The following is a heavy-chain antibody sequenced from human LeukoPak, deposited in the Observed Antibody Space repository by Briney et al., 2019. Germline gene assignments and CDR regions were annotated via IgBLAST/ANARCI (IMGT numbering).Heavy chain of an antibody. CDR3: ARDYCGGDCFPDY. D-gene: IGHD2-21*02. CDR1: GYTFTGYY. J-gene: IGHJ4*02. CDR2: INPNSGDT. Sequence: ASVKVSCKASGYTFTGYYVHWVRHAPAQGLEWMGRINPNSGDTNYAQKFQGRVTMTRDTSISTAYMELSRLRSDDTAVYYCARDYCGGDCFPDYWGQGTLVTVSS. V-gene: IGHV1-2*06.